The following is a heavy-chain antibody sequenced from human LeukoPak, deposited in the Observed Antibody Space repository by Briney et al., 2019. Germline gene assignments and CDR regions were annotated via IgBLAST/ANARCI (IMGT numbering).Heavy chain of an antibody. CDR2: IYYSGST. CDR3: ARQGTMVRPRMFDP. D-gene: IGHD3-10*01. V-gene: IGHV4-34*01. CDR1: GGSFSGCY. Sequence: SETLSLTCAVYGGSFSGCYWSWIRQPPGKGLEWIGSIYYSGSTYYNPSLKSRVTISVDTSKDQFSLKLSSVTAADTAVYYCARQGTMVRPRMFDPWGQGTLVTVSS. J-gene: IGHJ5*02.